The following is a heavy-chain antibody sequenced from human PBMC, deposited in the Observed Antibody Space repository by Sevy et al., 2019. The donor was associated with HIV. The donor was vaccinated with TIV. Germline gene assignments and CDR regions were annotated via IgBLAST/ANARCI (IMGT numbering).Heavy chain of an antibody. V-gene: IGHV1-18*01. D-gene: IGHD3-9*01. CDR3: ARDPSYDILTGYYEYYYYYGMDV. J-gene: IGHJ6*02. CDR1: GYTFTSYG. CDR2: ISAYNGNT. Sequence: ASVKVSCKAPGYTFTSYGISWVRQAPGQGLEWMGWISAYNGNTNYAQKLQGRVTMTTDTSTSTAYMELRSLRSDDTAVYYCARDPSYDILTGYYEYYYYYGMDVWGQGTTVTVSS.